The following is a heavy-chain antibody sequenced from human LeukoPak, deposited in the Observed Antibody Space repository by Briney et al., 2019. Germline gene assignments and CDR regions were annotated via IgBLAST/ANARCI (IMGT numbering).Heavy chain of an antibody. CDR1: GFTVSSNY. V-gene: IGHV3-53*05. Sequence: GGSLRLSCAASGFTVSSNYMSWVRQAPGKGLEWVSVIYSGGSTYYADSVKGRFTISRDNSKNTLYLQMNSLRAEDTAVYYCARGSRITIAMIVVVIKRFDYWGQGTLVTVSS. J-gene: IGHJ4*02. D-gene: IGHD3-22*01. CDR3: ARGSRITIAMIVVVIKRFDY. CDR2: IYSGGST.